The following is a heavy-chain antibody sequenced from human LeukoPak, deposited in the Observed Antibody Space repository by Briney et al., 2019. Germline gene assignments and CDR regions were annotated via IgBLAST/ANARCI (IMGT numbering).Heavy chain of an antibody. D-gene: IGHD3-22*01. J-gene: IGHJ4*02. V-gene: IGHV4-31*03. CDR1: GGSISSGGYY. CDR2: IYYSGST. CDR3: ARRDRYYDSSGYAFDY. Sequence: SETLSLTCTVSGGSISSGGYYWSWIRQHPGKGLEWIGYIYYSGSTYYNPSLKSRVTISVDTSKNQFSLKLSSVTAADTAVYYCARRDRYYDSSGYAFDYWGQGTLVTVSS.